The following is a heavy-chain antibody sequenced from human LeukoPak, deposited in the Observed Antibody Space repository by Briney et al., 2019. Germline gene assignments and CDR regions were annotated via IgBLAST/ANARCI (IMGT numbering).Heavy chain of an antibody. CDR3: ARHSPLWGQHRLFDY. CDR2: IYYSGST. D-gene: IGHD3-16*01. CDR1: GGSISSSSYY. V-gene: IGHV4-39*01. Sequence: PSETLSLTCTVSGGSISSSSYYWGWIRQPPGKGLEWIGSIYYSGSTYYNPSLKSRVTISVDTSKNQFSLKLSSVTAADTAVYYCARHSPLWGQHRLFDYWGQGTLVTVSS. J-gene: IGHJ4*02.